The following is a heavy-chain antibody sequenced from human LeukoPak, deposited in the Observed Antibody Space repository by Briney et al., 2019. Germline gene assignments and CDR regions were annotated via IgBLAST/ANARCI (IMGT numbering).Heavy chain of an antibody. CDR3: VVVVEPPDSDGFDV. V-gene: IGHV3-74*01. Sequence: GGSLRLSCAASGFTFGNSWVHWVRQAPGKGLVWVSLINADGSTATYADSVKGRFTISRDNARNTLSLQMNSLTIEDTAVYYCVVVVEPPDSDGFDVWGQGTMTTVSS. J-gene: IGHJ3*01. CDR1: GFTFGNSW. CDR2: INADGSTA. D-gene: IGHD1-14*01.